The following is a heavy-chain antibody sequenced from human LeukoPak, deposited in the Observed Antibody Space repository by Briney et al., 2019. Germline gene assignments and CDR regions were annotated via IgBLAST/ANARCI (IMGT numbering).Heavy chain of an antibody. V-gene: IGHV1-2*02. CDR2: VNPNSGGT. CDR1: GFTFTGYY. CDR3: ARDSCGGNWSLGY. D-gene: IGHD4-23*01. Sequence: ASVKVSCKASGFTFTGYYIHWVRQAPGQGLEWMGWVNPNSGGTNYAQMFQGRVTMTRDTSINTAYMELSGLRSDDTAVYYCARDSCGGNWSLGYWGQGTLVTVSS. J-gene: IGHJ4*02.